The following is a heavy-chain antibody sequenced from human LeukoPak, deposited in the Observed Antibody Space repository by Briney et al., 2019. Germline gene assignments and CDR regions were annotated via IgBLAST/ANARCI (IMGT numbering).Heavy chain of an antibody. V-gene: IGHV3-53*01. CDR2: IYSGGSR. CDR1: GFTVSSNY. D-gene: IGHD6-13*01. J-gene: IGHJ5*02. CDR3: AREVLSIAGAASDP. Sequence: GGSLRLSCAASGFTVSSNYMSWVRQAPGKGLEWVSVIYSGGSRYYADSVKGRFTISRDNSKNTLYLQMNSLTAEDTAVYYCAREVLSIAGAASDPWGQGTLVTVSS.